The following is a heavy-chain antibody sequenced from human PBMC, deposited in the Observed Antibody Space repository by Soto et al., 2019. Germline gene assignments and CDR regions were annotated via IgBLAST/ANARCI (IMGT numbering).Heavy chain of an antibody. CDR1: GFTFSSYA. V-gene: IGHV3-64D*06. Sequence: QPGGSLRLSCSVSGFTFSSYAMHWVRQAPGKGLEYVSSISSDGRPTYYADSVKGRFTISRDNSKNTLYLQMYSLKAEDTAVYYCVKDRYVDYWGQGTLVTVSS. CDR2: ISSDGRPT. J-gene: IGHJ4*02. CDR3: VKDRYVDY.